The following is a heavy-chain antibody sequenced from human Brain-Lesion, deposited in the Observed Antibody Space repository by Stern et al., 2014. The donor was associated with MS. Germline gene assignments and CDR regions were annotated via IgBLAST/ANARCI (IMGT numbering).Heavy chain of an antibody. Sequence: EVQLVESGGDLVQPGRSLRLSCAAFGFTFDEYAMHWVRQAPGKGLEWVAGISWNSGTIGYADSVKGRFTTSRDNAYSSLYLQMNRLRPEDTALYYCARDITGSSAYFAYWGQGTLVTVSS. V-gene: IGHV3-9*01. CDR3: ARDITGSSAYFAY. CDR1: GFTFDEYA. CDR2: ISWNSGTI. D-gene: IGHD1-14*01. J-gene: IGHJ4*02.